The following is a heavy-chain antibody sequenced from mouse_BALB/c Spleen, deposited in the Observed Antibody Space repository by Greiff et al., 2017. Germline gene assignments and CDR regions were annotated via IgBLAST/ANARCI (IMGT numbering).Heavy chain of an antibody. D-gene: IGHD1-2*01. J-gene: IGHJ4*01. CDR2: ISSGSSTI. V-gene: IGHV5-17*02. CDR1: GFTFSSFG. CDR3: ARSYYGTGAMDY. Sequence: DVKLVESGGGLVQPGGSQKLSCAASGFTFSSFGMHWVRQAPEKGLEWVAYISSGSSTIYYADTVKGRFTISRDNPKNTLFLQMTSLRSEDTAMYYCARSYYGTGAMDYWGQGTSVTVSS.